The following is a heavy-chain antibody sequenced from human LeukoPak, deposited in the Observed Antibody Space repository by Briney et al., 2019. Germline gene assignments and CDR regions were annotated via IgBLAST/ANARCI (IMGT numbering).Heavy chain of an antibody. V-gene: IGHV3-53*01. CDR2: IYSGGST. CDR1: GFTVSNNY. D-gene: IGHD3-10*01. Sequence: PGGSLRLSCAASGFTVSNNYMSWARQAPGKGLEWVSVIYSGGSTYYADSVRGRFTISRDNSKNTLYLQMNSLRAEDTAVYYCARDRITMVRGVKGKNWFDPWGQGTLVTVSS. CDR3: ARDRITMVRGVKGKNWFDP. J-gene: IGHJ5*02.